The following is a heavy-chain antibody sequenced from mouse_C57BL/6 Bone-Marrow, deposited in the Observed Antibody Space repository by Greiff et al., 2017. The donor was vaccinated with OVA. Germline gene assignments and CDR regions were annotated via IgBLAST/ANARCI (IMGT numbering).Heavy chain of an antibody. CDR1: GFTFSDYG. CDR3: ARMWLGYWYFDV. J-gene: IGHJ1*03. D-gene: IGHD3-3*01. V-gene: IGHV5-17*01. CDR2: ISSGSSTI. Sequence: VQLKESGGGLVKPGGSLKLSCAASGFTFSDYGMHWVRQAPEKGLEWVAYISSGSSTIYYADTVKGRFTISRDNAKNTLFLQMTSLRSEDTAMYYCARMWLGYWYFDVWGTGTTVTVSS.